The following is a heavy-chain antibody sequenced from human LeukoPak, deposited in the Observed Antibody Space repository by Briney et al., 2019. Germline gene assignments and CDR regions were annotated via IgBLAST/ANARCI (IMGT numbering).Heavy chain of an antibody. V-gene: IGHV3-53*01. CDR3: ARDGVWFGELLRD. D-gene: IGHD3-10*01. CDR2: IYSGGST. J-gene: IGHJ4*02. Sequence: GGSLRLSCAASGFTVSSNYMSWVRQAPGKGLEWVSVIYSGGSTYYADSVKGRFTISRDNSKNTLYLQMNSMRAEDAAVYYCARDGVWFGELLRDWGQGTLVTVSS. CDR1: GFTVSSNY.